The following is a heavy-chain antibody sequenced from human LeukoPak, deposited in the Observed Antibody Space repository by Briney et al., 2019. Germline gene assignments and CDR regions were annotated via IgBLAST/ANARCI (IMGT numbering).Heavy chain of an antibody. J-gene: IGHJ4*02. D-gene: IGHD2-15*01. CDR3: ARDPGGARRCSGGSCHSGAFDY. V-gene: IGHV3-30*04. CDR2: ISYDGSNN. CDR1: GFTFSSYA. Sequence: GGSLRLSCAASGFTFSSYAMHWVRQAPGKGLEWVAVISYDGSNNYYADSVKGRFTISRDNSKNTLYLQMNSLRAEDTAVYYCARDPGGARRCSGGSCHSGAFDYWGQGTLVTVSS.